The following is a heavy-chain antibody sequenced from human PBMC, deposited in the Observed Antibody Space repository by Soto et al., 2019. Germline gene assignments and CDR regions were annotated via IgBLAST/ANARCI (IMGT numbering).Heavy chain of an antibody. D-gene: IGHD1-1*01. CDR3: AKGYTYYFDD. Sequence: GGSLRLSCAASGFTFSDYYMSWVRQAPGKGLEWVSGISWNSGSIGYADSVKGRFTISRDNAKNSLYLQMNSLRAEDTALYYCAKGYTYYFDDWGQGPLVNV. CDR1: GFTFSDYY. V-gene: IGHV3-9*01. CDR2: ISWNSGSI. J-gene: IGHJ4*02.